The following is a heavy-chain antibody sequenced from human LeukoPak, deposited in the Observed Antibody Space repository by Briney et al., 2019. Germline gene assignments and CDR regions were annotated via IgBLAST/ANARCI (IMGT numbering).Heavy chain of an antibody. V-gene: IGHV3-9*01. CDR2: ISWNSGSI. CDR1: GFTFSNYW. Sequence: GGSLRLSCAASGFTFSNYWMHWVRQAPGKGLEWVSGISWNSGSIGYADSVKGRFTISRDNAKNSLYLQMNSLRAEDTALYYCAKNIVATIHTSYFDYWGQGTLVTVSS. CDR3: AKNIVATIHTSYFDY. D-gene: IGHD5-12*01. J-gene: IGHJ4*01.